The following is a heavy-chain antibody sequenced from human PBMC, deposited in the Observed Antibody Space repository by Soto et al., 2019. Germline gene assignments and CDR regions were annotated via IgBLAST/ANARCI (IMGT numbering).Heavy chain of an antibody. CDR3: AGTYYYGSGSEIFDY. J-gene: IGHJ4*02. Sequence: QLQLQESGSGLVKPSQTLSLTCAVSGGSISSGGYSWSWIRQPPGKGLAWIGYIYHSGSTYYNPSLKSRVTISVDRSKNQFSLKLSSVTAADTAVYYCAGTYYYGSGSEIFDYWGQGTLVTVSS. V-gene: IGHV4-30-2*01. D-gene: IGHD3-10*01. CDR2: IYHSGST. CDR1: GGSISSGGYS.